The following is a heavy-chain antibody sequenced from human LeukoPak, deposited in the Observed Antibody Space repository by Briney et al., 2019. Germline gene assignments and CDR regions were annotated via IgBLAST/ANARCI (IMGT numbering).Heavy chain of an antibody. CDR3: ARIHQYYSDGNGYYER. J-gene: IGHJ4*02. Sequence: ASVKVSCKTSGYTFTVNYIHWMRQAPGQGLEWMGWINPNTSGTNYGQKFQGRVTMTRDTSISTAYMELSSLRSDDTAVYYCARIHQYYSDGNGYYERWGQGTLVTVSS. CDR2: INPNTSGT. D-gene: IGHD3-22*01. CDR1: GYTFTVNY. V-gene: IGHV1-2*02.